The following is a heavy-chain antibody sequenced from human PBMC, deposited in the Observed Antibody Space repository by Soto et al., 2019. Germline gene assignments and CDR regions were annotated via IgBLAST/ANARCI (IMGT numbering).Heavy chain of an antibody. CDR3: AQHSGRLGEWFDP. CDR1: GYSFTSYW. CDR2: IYPGDSDT. Sequence: GESLKISCKGSGYSFTSYWIGWVRQMPGKGLECMGIIYPGDSDTRYSPSFQGQVTISADKSISTAYLQWSSLRASDTAMYYCAQHSGRLGEWFDPWGQGTLVTVSS. D-gene: IGHD3-10*01. V-gene: IGHV5-51*01. J-gene: IGHJ5*02.